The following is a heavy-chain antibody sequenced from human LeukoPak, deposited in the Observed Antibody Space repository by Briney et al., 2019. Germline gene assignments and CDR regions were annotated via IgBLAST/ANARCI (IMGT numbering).Heavy chain of an antibody. D-gene: IGHD3-22*01. CDR1: GGSISSSSYY. Sequence: SETLSLTCTVSGGSISSSSYYWGWIRQPPGKGLEWIGGIYYSGSTYYNPSLESRVTISVDTSKNQFSLKLSSVAAADTAVYYCARYLWECDSSGYQKRDAFDIWGQGTMVTVSS. CDR2: IYYSGST. V-gene: IGHV4-39*01. J-gene: IGHJ3*02. CDR3: ARYLWECDSSGYQKRDAFDI.